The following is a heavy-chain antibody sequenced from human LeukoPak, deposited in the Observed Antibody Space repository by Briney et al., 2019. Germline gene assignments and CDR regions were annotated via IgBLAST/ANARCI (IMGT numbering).Heavy chain of an antibody. CDR1: GYIFSTYW. CDR2: IYPGDSDT. V-gene: IGHV5-51*01. J-gene: IGHJ4*02. CDR3: ARRYSSGWSVDY. D-gene: IGHD6-19*01. Sequence: GESLKISCKGSGYIFSTYWIVWVRQMPGKGLEWMGIIYPGDSDTRYSPSFQGQVTISVDKSISTAYLQWSTLKASDTAIYYCARRYSSGWSVDYWGQGTLVTVSS.